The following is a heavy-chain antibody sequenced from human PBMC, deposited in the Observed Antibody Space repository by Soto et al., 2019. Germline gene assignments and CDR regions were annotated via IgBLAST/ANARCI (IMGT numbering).Heavy chain of an antibody. CDR1: GFIVSGSH. J-gene: IGHJ4*02. CDR3: ARLSEAERQ. CDR2: LYSHGKT. D-gene: IGHD1-1*01. Sequence: EVQLVESGGGLTQPGGSLRLSCVVSGFIVSGSHMIWVRQAPGKGLEGVSILYSHGKTNYVDSVKGRFTITRDNSKNTVYLHMNSLRVEDTAVYYCARLSEAERQWGQGALVTVSS. V-gene: IGHV3-53*01.